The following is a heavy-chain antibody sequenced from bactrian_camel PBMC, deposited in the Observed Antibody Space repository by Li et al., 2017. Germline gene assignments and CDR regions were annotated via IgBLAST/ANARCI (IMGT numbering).Heavy chain of an antibody. CDR3: SAVARVYCYTDSTQYTY. J-gene: IGHJ4*01. CDR1: GDTNKRNC. V-gene: IGHV3S13*01. CDR2: SLPVQNP. Sequence: VQLGESGGGAVQAGDTLTLSCKVSGDTNKRNCLGWVRGKEHEGVAATYSLPVQNPYYADSVKGRFTLSVDSRTNTLNLQMSGLKPEDTAMYYCSAVARVYCYTDSTQYTYWGQGTQVTVS. D-gene: IGHD2*01.